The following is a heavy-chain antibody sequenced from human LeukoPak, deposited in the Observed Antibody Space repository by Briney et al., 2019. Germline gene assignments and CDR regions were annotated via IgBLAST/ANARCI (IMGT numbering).Heavy chain of an antibody. D-gene: IGHD4/OR15-4a*01. V-gene: IGHV4-39*07. CDR3: ARDLGYGASDY. Sequence: PSETLSLTCTVSGGSISSSSYYWGWIRQPPGEGLEWSGSIYYSGSTYYNPSLKSRVTISVDTSKNQFSLKVYSVTAADTAIYYCARDLGYGASDYWGQGTLVTVSS. CDR1: GGSISSSSYY. CDR2: IYYSGST. J-gene: IGHJ4*02.